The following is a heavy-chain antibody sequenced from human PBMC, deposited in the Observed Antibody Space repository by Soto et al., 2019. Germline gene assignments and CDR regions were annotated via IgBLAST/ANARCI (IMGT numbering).Heavy chain of an antibody. CDR2: VGGSGRKT. J-gene: IGHJ4*02. V-gene: IGHV3-23*01. CDR1: GFTFSTSG. CDR3: AKDGLSDSPSAIDY. Sequence: VQLLESGGGLAQPGGSLRLSCAASGFTFSTSGMSWGRQAPGTGLEWVAGVGGSGRKTYYAESVRGRFTISRDNSRNTLFLQMSGLRAEDSAIYYCAKDGLSDSPSAIDYWGRGTLVTVSS. D-gene: IGHD6-13*01.